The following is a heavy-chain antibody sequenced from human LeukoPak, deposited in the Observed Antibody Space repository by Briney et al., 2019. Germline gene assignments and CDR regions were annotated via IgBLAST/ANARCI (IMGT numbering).Heavy chain of an antibody. CDR2: IYYSGST. Sequence: SETLSLTCTVSGGSISSGGYYWSWIRQHPGKGLEWIGYIYYSGSTYYNPSLKSRVTISVDTSKNQFSLKLSSVTAADTAVYYCARGGRYGFYYYYMGVWGKGTTVTVSS. V-gene: IGHV4-31*03. J-gene: IGHJ6*03. D-gene: IGHD1-1*01. CDR1: GGSISSGGYY. CDR3: ARGGRYGFYYYYMGV.